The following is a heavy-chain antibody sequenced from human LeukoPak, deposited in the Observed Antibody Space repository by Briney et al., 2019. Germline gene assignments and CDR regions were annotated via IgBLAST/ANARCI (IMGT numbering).Heavy chain of an antibody. CDR2: ISSIRDAT. CDR1: GFTFSDYS. V-gene: IGHV3-48*01. D-gene: IGHD6-6*01. CDR3: AKSCRCPSSSSRSDCYTVFDY. Sequence: GGSLRLSCATSGFTFSDYSLNWIRQAPGKGLEWVAYISSIRDATYYPDSVKGRFTISRDNAKNSLYLQMNSLRAEDTAVYYCAKSCRCPSSSSRSDCYTVFDYWGQGTLVTVSS. J-gene: IGHJ4*02.